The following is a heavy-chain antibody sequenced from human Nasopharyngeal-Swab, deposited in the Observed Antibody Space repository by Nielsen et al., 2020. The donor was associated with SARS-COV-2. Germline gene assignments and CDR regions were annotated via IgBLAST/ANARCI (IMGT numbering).Heavy chain of an antibody. V-gene: IGHV4-39*07. Sequence: SETLSLTCTVSGGSISSSSYYWGWIRQPPGKELEWIGNIYYTGSTYDNPSLRSRVTISVDTSENQFSLKLRSVTAADTAIYYCARTDCSTGVCYPDYWGQGTLVTVSS. CDR2: IYYTGST. J-gene: IGHJ4*02. CDR3: ARTDCSTGVCYPDY. CDR1: GGSISSSSYY. D-gene: IGHD2-8*01.